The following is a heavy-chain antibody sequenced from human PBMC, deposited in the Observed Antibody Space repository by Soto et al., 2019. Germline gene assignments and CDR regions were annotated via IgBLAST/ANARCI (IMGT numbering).Heavy chain of an antibody. D-gene: IGHD7-27*01. V-gene: IGHV3-23*01. J-gene: IGHJ6*02. CDR2: ISSGSNT. Sequence: EVQLLESGGGLVQPGGSLRLSCVASGFPFSSYAMSWVRQTPGRGLECVSSISSGSNTYYTDSVRGRFTISRDNSKNSLYLQMSSLRADDTALYYCATASATGKSDGMDVWGQGTTVSVSS. CDR3: ATASATGKSDGMDV. CDR1: GFPFSSYA.